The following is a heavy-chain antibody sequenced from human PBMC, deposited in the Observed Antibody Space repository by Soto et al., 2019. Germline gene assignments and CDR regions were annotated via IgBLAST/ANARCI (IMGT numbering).Heavy chain of an antibody. J-gene: IGHJ4*02. CDR1: GFTFSSYA. Sequence: QVQLVEAGGGVVQPGRSLRLSCAASGFTFSSYAMHWVRKAPGKGLEWVAVISYDGSNKYYADSVKGRFTISGDNSKNTLYLQMNSLRAEDTAVYYCARVAVEMATIHVFDYWGQGTLVTVSS. D-gene: IGHD5-12*01. V-gene: IGHV3-30-3*01. CDR3: ARVAVEMATIHVFDY. CDR2: ISYDGSNK.